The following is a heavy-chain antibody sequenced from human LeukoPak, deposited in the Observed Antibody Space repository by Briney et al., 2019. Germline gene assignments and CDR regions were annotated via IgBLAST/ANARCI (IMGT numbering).Heavy chain of an antibody. V-gene: IGHV4-34*01. CDR2: INYSGST. Sequence: SETLSLTCAAYGGSFSGYYWSWIRQPPGKGLELIGEINYSGSTNYNPSLKSRVTISVDTSKNQFSLKLSSVTAADTAVYYCARRSSKRFNWYFDLWGRGTLVTVSS. J-gene: IGHJ2*01. D-gene: IGHD5-24*01. CDR3: ARRSSKRFNWYFDL. CDR1: GGSFSGYY.